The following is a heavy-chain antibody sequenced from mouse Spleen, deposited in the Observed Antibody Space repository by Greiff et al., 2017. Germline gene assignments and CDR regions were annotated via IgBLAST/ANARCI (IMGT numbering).Heavy chain of an antibody. D-gene: IGHD2-2*01. CDR2: ISSGGSYT. CDR1: GFTFSSYG. J-gene: IGHJ2*01. CDR3: ARHPSMVTTGVGY. V-gene: IGHV5-6*01. Sequence: EVKVVESGGDLVKPGGSLKLSCAASGFTFSSYGMSWVRQTPDKRLEWVATISSGGSYTYYPDSVKGRFTISRDNAKNTLYLQMSSLKSEDTAMYYCARHPSMVTTGVGYWGQGTTLTVSS.